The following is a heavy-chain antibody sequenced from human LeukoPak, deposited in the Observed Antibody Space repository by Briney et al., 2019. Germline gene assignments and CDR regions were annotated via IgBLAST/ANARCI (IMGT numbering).Heavy chain of an antibody. CDR1: GFTFSSFA. D-gene: IGHD3-10*01. V-gene: IGHV3-23*01. CDR3: AKARGTYYYDSGSSTFDY. CDR2: ISGTDDST. J-gene: IGHJ4*02. Sequence: GGSLRLSCAASGFTFSSFAMSWVRQAPGRGLEWVSVISGTDDSTYCADSVKGRCTISRDNSKNTLYLQMNSLRAEDTAVYYCAKARGTYYYDSGSSTFDYWGQGTLVTVSS.